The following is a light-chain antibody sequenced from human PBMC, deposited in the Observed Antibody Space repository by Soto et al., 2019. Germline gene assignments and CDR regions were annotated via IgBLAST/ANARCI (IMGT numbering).Light chain of an antibody. Sequence: SSELTQPPSVSVAPGQTASITCVGDNIGIRSVHWYQQKPGQAPVLVLYEDSDRPSGIPDRFSGSNSGNTATQTISRVEAGDEADYYCQVWESYSDEPFGGGTELTVL. J-gene: IGLJ2*01. CDR2: EDS. V-gene: IGLV3-21*02. CDR1: NIGIRS. CDR3: QVWESYSDEP.